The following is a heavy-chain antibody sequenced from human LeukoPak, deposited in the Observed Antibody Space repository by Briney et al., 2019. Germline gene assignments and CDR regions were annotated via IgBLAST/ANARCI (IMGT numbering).Heavy chain of an antibody. V-gene: IGHV1-46*01. CDR3: ARDQEGFDY. CDR2: IYPRDGST. Sequence: ASVKVSCKASGYTFTSIYIHWVRQAPGRGLEWMGMIYPRDGSTSYAQKFQGRVTVTRDTSTSTVHMELSGLRSEDTAVYYCARDQEGFDYWGQGTLVTVSS. J-gene: IGHJ4*02. CDR1: GYTFTSIY.